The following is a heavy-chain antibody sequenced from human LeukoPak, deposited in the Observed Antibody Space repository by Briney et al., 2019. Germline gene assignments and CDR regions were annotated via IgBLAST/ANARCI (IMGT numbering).Heavy chain of an antibody. CDR2: ISDAGNII. J-gene: IGHJ4*01. V-gene: IGHV3-48*03. CDR1: GFTFSSYD. CDR3: TRGGIWISSLPVTYYFDS. D-gene: IGHD2-2*03. Sequence: PGGSLRLSCAASGFTFSSYDMNWVRQAPGKGLEWLSYISDAGNIIYYADSVKGRFTISRDNAKNSLFLQMNSLSAEDTAVYHCTRGGIWISSLPVTYYFDSWGHGTLVTVPS.